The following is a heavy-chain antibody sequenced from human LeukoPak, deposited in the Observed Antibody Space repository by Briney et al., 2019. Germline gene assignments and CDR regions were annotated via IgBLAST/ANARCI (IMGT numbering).Heavy chain of an antibody. Sequence: PGGSLRLSCAASGFTFDDYAMHWVRQAPGKGLEWVSLISWDGGSTYYADSVKGRFTISRDNSKNTLYLQMNSLRAEDTAVYYCAKGASRPQIGYCTNGVCQNFDYWGQGTLVTVSS. CDR1: GFTFDDYA. D-gene: IGHD2-8*01. CDR2: ISWDGGST. J-gene: IGHJ4*02. CDR3: AKGASRPQIGYCTNGVCQNFDY. V-gene: IGHV3-43D*03.